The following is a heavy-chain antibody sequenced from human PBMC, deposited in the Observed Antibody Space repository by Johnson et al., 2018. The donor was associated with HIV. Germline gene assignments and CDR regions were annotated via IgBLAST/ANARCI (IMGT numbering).Heavy chain of an antibody. D-gene: IGHD7-27*01. V-gene: IGHV3-7*01. CDR2: IKQDGSEK. CDR3: ARETGDDAFDI. CDR1: GFTFSSYW. J-gene: IGHJ3*02. Sequence: VQLVESGGGVVQPGRSLRLSCAASGFTFSSYWMSWVRQAPGKGLEWVANIKQDGSEKYYVASVKGRFTISRDNSKNTLYRQMNSLRAEDTAVYYCARETGDDAFDIWGQGTMVTVSS.